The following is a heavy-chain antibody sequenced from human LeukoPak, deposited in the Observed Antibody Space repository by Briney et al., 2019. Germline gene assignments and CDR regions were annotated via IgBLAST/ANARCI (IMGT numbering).Heavy chain of an antibody. CDR1: GFTFSDYG. J-gene: IGHJ4*02. V-gene: IGHV3-48*01. CDR3: ARDYKYAFDN. Sequence: GGSLRLSCAASGFTFSDYGMNWVRQAPGKGLEWISYIGIDSGNTNYADSVKGRFTISGDKAKNSLYLQMNSLRVEDAAVYYCARDYKYAFDNWGQGTLVTVSS. D-gene: IGHD5-24*01. CDR2: IGIDSGNT.